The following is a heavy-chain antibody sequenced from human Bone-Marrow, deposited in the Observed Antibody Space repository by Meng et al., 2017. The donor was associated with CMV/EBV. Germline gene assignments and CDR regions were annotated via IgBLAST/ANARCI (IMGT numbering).Heavy chain of an antibody. J-gene: IGHJ4*02. Sequence: GESLKISCAASGFTFSSYSMNWVRQAPGKGLEWVSSISSSSSYIYYADSVKGRFTISRDNAKTSLYLQMNSLRAEDTAVYYCAKDADLAAAGTSHGYFDYWGQGTLVTVYS. CDR2: ISSSSSYI. CDR1: GFTFSSYS. V-gene: IGHV3-21*04. CDR3: AKDADLAAAGTSHGYFDY. D-gene: IGHD6-13*01.